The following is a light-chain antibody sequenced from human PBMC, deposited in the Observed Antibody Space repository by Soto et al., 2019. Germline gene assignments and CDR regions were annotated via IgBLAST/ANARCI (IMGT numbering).Light chain of an antibody. CDR1: XSDVGSYNL. CDR2: EGS. V-gene: IGLV2-23*01. CDR3: CSYAGSSTL. J-gene: IGLJ1*01. Sequence: XSALTQPASVSGSPGQSITISCTGTXSDVGSYNLVSWYQQHPGKAPKLMIYEGSKRPSGVSNRFSGSKSGNTASLTISGLQAEDEADYYCCSYAGSSTLFGTGTKVTVL.